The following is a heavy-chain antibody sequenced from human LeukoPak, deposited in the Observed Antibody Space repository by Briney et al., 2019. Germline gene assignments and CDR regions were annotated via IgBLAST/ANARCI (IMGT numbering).Heavy chain of an antibody. CDR1: GYTFTSYG. CDR2: ISAYNGNT. CDR3: ARSDYGDYHGRHNYYYYYGMDV. V-gene: IGHV1-18*01. Sequence: ASVKVSCKASGYTFTSYGISWVRQAPGQGLEWMGWISAYNGNTNYAQKLQGRVTMTTDTSTSTAYMELRSLRSDDTAVYYCARSDYGDYHGRHNYYYYYGMDVWGQGTTVTVSS. D-gene: IGHD4-17*01. J-gene: IGHJ6*02.